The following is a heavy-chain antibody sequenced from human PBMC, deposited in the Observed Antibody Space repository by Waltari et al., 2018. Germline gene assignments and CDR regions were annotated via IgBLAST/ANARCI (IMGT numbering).Heavy chain of an antibody. V-gene: IGHV4-39*01. D-gene: IGHD2-15*01. Sequence: QLQLQESGPGLVKPSETLSLICSISGGSISSTSYYWGWTRQPPGKGLEWIGSFIYNGNTYSNPSLKSRISFFVDTSKNQFLLQLRSVTAADTAMYYCARPGRVGGGSLMGLDDWGQGTLVTVSS. CDR2: FIYNGNT. J-gene: IGHJ4*02. CDR3: ARPGRVGGGSLMGLDD. CDR1: GGSISSTSYY.